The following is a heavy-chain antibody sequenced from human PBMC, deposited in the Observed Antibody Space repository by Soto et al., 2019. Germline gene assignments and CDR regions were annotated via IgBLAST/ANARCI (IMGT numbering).Heavy chain of an antibody. CDR1: GGSISSGGYS. J-gene: IGHJ4*02. V-gene: IGHV4-30-2*01. CDR2: IYHSGST. D-gene: IGHD3-22*01. Sequence: QLQLQESGSGLVKPSQTLSLTCAVSGGSISSGGYSWSWIRQPPGKGLEWIGYIYHSGSTYYNPSLKSRVTISVDRSKNQFSLKLSSVTAADTAVYYCARTPTYYYDSSAYSYYFDYWGQGTLVTVSS. CDR3: ARTPTYYYDSSAYSYYFDY.